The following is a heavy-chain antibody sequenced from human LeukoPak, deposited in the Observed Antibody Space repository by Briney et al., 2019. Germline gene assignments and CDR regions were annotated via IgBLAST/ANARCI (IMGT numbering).Heavy chain of an antibody. CDR2: ISYDGSNK. V-gene: IGHV3-30*04. D-gene: IGHD6-19*01. CDR3: ARDVRAYSSGYGMDV. Sequence: GRSLRLSCAASGFTFSSYAMHWVRQAPGKGLEWVAVISYDGSNKYYADSVKGRFTISRDNSKNTLYLQMNSVRAEDTAVCFCARDVRAYSSGYGMDVWGKGTTVTVSS. CDR1: GFTFSSYA. J-gene: IGHJ6*04.